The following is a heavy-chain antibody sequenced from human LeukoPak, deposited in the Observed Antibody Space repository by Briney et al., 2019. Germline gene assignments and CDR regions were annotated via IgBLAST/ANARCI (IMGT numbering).Heavy chain of an antibody. CDR3: AGGYYDSSGYSAFDI. D-gene: IGHD3-22*01. V-gene: IGHV3-21*01. CDR2: ISSSSSYI. Sequence: GGSLRLSCAASGFTFDDYAMHWVRQAPGKGLEWVSSISSSSSYIYYADSVKGRFTISRDNAKNSLYLQMNSLRAEDTAVYYCAGGYYDSSGYSAFDIWGQGTMVTVSS. J-gene: IGHJ3*02. CDR1: GFTFDDYA.